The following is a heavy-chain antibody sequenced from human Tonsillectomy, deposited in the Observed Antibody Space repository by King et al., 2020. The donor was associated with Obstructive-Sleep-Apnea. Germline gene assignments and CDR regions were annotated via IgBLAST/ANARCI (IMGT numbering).Heavy chain of an antibody. CDR2: INNDGSTT. CDR3: ARDRDYYDSSCYYYSEGFDY. CDR1: GFIFSSYW. Sequence: VQLVESGGGFVQPGGSLRLSCAASGFIFSSYWMHWVRQVPGKGLVWVSRINNDGSTTSYADSVKGRFTISRDNAKSTLFLQMDSLRAEDTAVFFCARDRDYYDSSCYYYSEGFDYWGQGTLVTVSS. V-gene: IGHV3-74*01. J-gene: IGHJ4*02. D-gene: IGHD3-22*01.